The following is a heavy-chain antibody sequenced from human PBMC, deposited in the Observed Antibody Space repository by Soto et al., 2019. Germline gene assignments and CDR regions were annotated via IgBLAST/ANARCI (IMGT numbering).Heavy chain of an antibody. CDR1: GGSISSSSYY. V-gene: IGHV4-39*01. D-gene: IGHD1-26*01. CDR3: ARQSDRVGATVLDY. CDR2: IYYSGST. Sequence: LSLTCTVSGGSISSSSYYWGWIRQPPGKGLEWIGSIYYSGSTYYNPSLKSRVTISVDTSKNQFSLKLSSVTAADTAVYYCARQSDRVGATVLDYWGQGTLVTVSS. J-gene: IGHJ4*02.